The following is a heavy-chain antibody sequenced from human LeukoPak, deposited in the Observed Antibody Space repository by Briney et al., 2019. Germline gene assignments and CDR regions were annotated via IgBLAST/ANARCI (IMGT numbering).Heavy chain of an antibody. CDR1: GFTFSSYG. V-gene: IGHV3-33*01. J-gene: IGHJ4*02. Sequence: PGRSLRLSCAASGFTFSSYGMHWVRQAPGKGLEWVAVIWYDGSNKYYADSVKGRFTISRDNSKNTLYLQMNSLRAEDTAVYYCARGVPESVIAVAGGFDYWGQGTLVTVSS. CDR3: ARGVPESVIAVAGGFDY. CDR2: IWYDGSNK. D-gene: IGHD6-19*01.